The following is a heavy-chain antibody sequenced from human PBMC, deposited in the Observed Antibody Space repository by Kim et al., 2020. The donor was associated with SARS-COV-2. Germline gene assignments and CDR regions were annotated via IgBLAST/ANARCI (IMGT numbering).Heavy chain of an antibody. CDR1: GYIFTAYY. CDR3: ARADPLGSGCPYYFFDH. CDR2: INSNNGVT. D-gene: IGHD6-25*01. Sequence: ASVKVSCRASGYIFTAYYIYWLRQAPGQGLEWLGWINSNNGVTEYAQKFHDRVTMTTDTSVRTVYMELNSLRSDDTAVYYCARADPLGSGCPYYFFDHWGQVALVTVSS. V-gene: IGHV1-2*02. J-gene: IGHJ4*02.